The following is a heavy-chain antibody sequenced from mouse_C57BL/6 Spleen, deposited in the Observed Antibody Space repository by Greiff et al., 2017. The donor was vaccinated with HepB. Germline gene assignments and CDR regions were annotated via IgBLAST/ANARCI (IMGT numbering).Heavy chain of an antibody. CDR3: TRRDYSNYPFAY. V-gene: IGHV1-5*01. J-gene: IGHJ3*01. CDR1: GYTFTGYW. D-gene: IGHD2-5*01. CDR2: IYPGNSDT. Sequence: EVQLQQSGTVLARPGASVKMSCKTSGYTFTGYWMHWVKQRPGQGLEWIGAIYPGNSDTSYNQKFKGKAKLTAVTSASTAYMELSSLTNEDSAVYYCTRRDYSNYPFAYWGQGTLVTVSA.